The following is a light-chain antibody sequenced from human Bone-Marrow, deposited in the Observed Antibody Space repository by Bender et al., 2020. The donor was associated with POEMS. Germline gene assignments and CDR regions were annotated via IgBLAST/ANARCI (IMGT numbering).Light chain of an antibody. V-gene: IGLV3-21*02. CDR3: QVWDSTSDHLVV. CDR2: DDS. J-gene: IGLJ2*01. Sequence: SYVLTQPPSVSVAPGQTARITCGGNGIGSKSVHWYQQEPGQAPVLVVYDDSDRPSGIPERFSGSNSGNTATLTISRVEAGDEADYNCQVWDSTSDHLVVFGGGTKLTVL. CDR1: GIGSKS.